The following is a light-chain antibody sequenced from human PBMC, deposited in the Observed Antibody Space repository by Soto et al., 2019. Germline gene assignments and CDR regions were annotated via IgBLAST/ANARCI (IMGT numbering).Light chain of an antibody. CDR2: EVS. CDR1: SSDVGGYNY. CDR3: SSYARNRDIL. Sequence: QSVLTQPASVSGSPGQSITISCTGTSSDVGGYNYVSWYQLHPGKAPKLIIYEVSNRPSGVSNRFSGSKSGNTASLTVSGLQAEDEADYYCSSYARNRDILFGGGTKVTVL. V-gene: IGLV2-14*01. J-gene: IGLJ2*01.